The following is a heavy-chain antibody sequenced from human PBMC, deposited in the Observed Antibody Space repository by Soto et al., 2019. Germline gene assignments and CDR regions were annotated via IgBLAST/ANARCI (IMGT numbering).Heavy chain of an antibody. Sequence: ASVKVSCKASGITFSSYAMHWVRPAPAQRLEWMGWINPNSGGTKYSQKFQGRVTMTRDTSMSTAYMELSRLRSDDTAVYYCARGDHLWFGELPIDYWGQGTLVTVSS. J-gene: IGHJ4*02. V-gene: IGHV1-2*02. CDR3: ARGDHLWFGELPIDY. CDR1: GITFSSYA. CDR2: INPNSGGT. D-gene: IGHD3-10*01.